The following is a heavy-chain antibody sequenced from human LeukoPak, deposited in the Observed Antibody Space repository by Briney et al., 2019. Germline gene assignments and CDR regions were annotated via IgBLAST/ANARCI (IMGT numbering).Heavy chain of an antibody. CDR2: IWYDGSNK. J-gene: IGHJ4*02. Sequence: PGGSLRLSCAASGFKFDNYAMTWVRQAPGKGLEWVAVIWYDGSNKYYADSVKGRFTISRDNSKNTLYLQMNSLRAEDTAVYYCARDHGGARHYFDYWGQGTLVTVSS. CDR1: GFKFDNYA. CDR3: ARDHGGARHYFDY. V-gene: IGHV3-33*08. D-gene: IGHD1-26*01.